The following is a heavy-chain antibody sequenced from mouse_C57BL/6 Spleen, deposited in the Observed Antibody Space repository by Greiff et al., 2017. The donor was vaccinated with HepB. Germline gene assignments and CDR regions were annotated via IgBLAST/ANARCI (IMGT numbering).Heavy chain of an antibody. D-gene: IGHD1-1*01. J-gene: IGHJ1*03. V-gene: IGHV1-76*01. Sequence: LVESGAELVRPGASVKLSCKASGYTFTDYYINWVKPRPGQGLEWIARIYPGSGNTYYNEKFKGKATLTAEKSSSTAYMQLSSLTSEDSAVYFCARNDGSSCYWYFDVWGTGTTVTVSS. CDR3: ARNDGSSCYWYFDV. CDR1: GYTFTDYY. CDR2: IYPGSGNT.